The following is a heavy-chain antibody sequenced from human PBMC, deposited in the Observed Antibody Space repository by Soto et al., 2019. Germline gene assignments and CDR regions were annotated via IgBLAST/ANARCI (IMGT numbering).Heavy chain of an antibody. V-gene: IGHV3-21*01. Sequence: GGSLRLSCAASGFTFSSYSMNWVRQAPGKGLEWVSSISSSSSYIYYAASVKGRFTISRDNAKNSLYLQMNSLRAEDTAVYYWARDRYYDSSGYYYDYWGQGTLVTVSS. CDR3: ARDRYYDSSGYYYDY. CDR1: GFTFSSYS. J-gene: IGHJ4*02. CDR2: ISSSSSYI. D-gene: IGHD3-22*01.